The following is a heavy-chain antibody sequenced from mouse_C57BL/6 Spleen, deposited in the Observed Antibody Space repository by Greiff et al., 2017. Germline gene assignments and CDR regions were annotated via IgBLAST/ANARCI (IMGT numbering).Heavy chain of an antibody. J-gene: IGHJ2*01. CDR3: ARPYSNDDFDY. Sequence: QVQLQQPGAELVMPGASVKLSCKASGYTFTSYWMHWVKQRPGQGLEWIGEIDPSDSYTNYNQKFKGKSTLTVDKSSSTAYMQLSSLTSEDSAVYYCARPYSNDDFDYWGQGTTLTVSS. V-gene: IGHV1-69*01. D-gene: IGHD2-12*01. CDR1: GYTFTSYW. CDR2: IDPSDSYT.